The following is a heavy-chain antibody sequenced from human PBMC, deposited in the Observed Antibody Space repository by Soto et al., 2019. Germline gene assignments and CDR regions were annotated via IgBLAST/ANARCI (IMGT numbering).Heavy chain of an antibody. J-gene: IGHJ5*02. D-gene: IGHD3-22*01. CDR3: ARDDYYNSNRWLAP. Sequence: LSLTCTVSGVSININYWSWIRQPAGKGPEWIGRFYITGSANYNPSLKSRVTMSLDKSKNQFSLKLSSVTAADTAVYYCARDDYYNSNRWLAPGGQGIQVTVS. CDR2: FYITGSA. V-gene: IGHV4-4*07. CDR1: GVSININY.